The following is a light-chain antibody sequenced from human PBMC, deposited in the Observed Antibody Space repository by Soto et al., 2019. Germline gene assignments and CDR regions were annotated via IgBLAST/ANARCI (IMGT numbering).Light chain of an antibody. Sequence: AIQMTQSPSSLSASVGDRGTFTCRASQGIRNDLGWYQQKPGKAPKLLIYAASSLQSGVPSRFSGSGSGTDFTLTISSLQPEDFATYYCLQDYNYPRTFGQGTKVEIK. CDR2: AAS. CDR1: QGIRND. CDR3: LQDYNYPRT. J-gene: IGKJ1*01. V-gene: IGKV1-6*01.